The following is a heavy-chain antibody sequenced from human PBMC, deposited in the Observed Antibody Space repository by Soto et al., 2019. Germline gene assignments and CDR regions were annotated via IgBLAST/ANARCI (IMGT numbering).Heavy chain of an antibody. CDR2: IYYSGST. Sequence: SDTLSLTCTVSGGSISSDYWSWIRQPPGKGLEWIGYIYYSGSTNYNPSLKSRVTISVDASRAQFSLKLTSVTAADTAVYYCARTVTTLRYYYMDVWGKGTTVTVSS. V-gene: IGHV4-59*08. J-gene: IGHJ6*03. CDR3: ARTVTTLRYYYMDV. D-gene: IGHD4-17*01. CDR1: GGSISSDY.